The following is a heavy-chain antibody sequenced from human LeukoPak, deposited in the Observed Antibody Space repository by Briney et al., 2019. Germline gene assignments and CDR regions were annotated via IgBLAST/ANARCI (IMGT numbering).Heavy chain of an antibody. V-gene: IGHV3-7*05. CDR3: AREPVRKRWFDA. CDR1: GFTFSNYW. D-gene: IGHD3-10*01. J-gene: IGHJ5*02. CDR2: IKYDGSEK. Sequence: GGSLRLSCTASGFTFSNYWMSWVRQAPNKGLGWVADIKYDGSEKYYVDSLKGRLTISRDNAKNSLYLQTNSLRAEGTAVYFCAREPVRKRWFDAWGQGTLVTVSS.